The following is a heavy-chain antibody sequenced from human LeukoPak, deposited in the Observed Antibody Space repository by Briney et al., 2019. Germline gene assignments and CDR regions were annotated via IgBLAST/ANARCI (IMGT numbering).Heavy chain of an antibody. CDR3: ARDRRESSKPNDAFDI. Sequence: SETLSLTCSVSGGYISSYYWSWIRQPLGKGLEWIGYIYYTGSTNYNPSLESRVTISIDTSKKQLSLKLRSVTAADTAVYYCARDRRESSKPNDAFDIWGQGTMVTVSS. J-gene: IGHJ3*02. V-gene: IGHV4-59*01. CDR1: GGYISSYY. CDR2: IYYTGST. D-gene: IGHD4-11*01.